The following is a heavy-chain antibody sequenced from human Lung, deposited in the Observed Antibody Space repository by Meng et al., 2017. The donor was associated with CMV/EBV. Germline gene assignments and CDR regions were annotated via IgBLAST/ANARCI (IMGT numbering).Heavy chain of an antibody. D-gene: IGHD3-16*01. CDR2: IRHDGTNK. CDR1: GFNFDYYG. Sequence: SCAASGFNFDYYGMHWVRQTPGKGLEWVAFIRHDGTNKFYGDSVKGRFTISRDNSKNTVYLQMNSLRPEETAIYYCAKDLLLFGGANAYFDCWGQGNXVTVSS. J-gene: IGHJ4*02. CDR3: AKDLLLFGGANAYFDC. V-gene: IGHV3-30*02.